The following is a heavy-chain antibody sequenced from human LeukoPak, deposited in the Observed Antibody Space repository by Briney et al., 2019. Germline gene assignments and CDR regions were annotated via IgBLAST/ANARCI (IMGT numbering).Heavy chain of an antibody. CDR3: ATLVDYCGDKLCLDY. Sequence: GGSLRLSCAASGFTFSSYAMHWVRQAPGKGLEWVAVISYDGSNKYYADSVKGRFTISRDNAKNSLYLQMNSLRAEDTAVYYCATLVDYCGDKLCLDYWGQGTLVTVSS. CDR1: GFTFSSYA. CDR2: ISYDGSNK. V-gene: IGHV3-30*04. D-gene: IGHD2-21*01. J-gene: IGHJ4*02.